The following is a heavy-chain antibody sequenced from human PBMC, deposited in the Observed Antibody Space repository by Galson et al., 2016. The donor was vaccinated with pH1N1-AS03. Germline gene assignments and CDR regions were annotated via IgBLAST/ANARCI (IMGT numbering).Heavy chain of an antibody. V-gene: IGHV3-23*01. CDR1: GFTFSSYA. J-gene: IGHJ5*01. Sequence: SLRLSCAASGFTFSSYAMSWVRQAPGKGLEWVASIIGAGGVPYYAGSVKGRFAVSRDNSNNTVYLHMNSLRTEDTAVYYCAKMLRGTTAVGFESWGQGILVIVSS. CDR2: IIGAGGVP. D-gene: IGHD3-10*01. CDR3: AKMLRGTTAVGFES.